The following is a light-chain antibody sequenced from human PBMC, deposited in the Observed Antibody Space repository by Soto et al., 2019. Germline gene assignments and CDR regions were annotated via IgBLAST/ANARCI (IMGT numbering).Light chain of an antibody. Sequence: DIQMTQSPATLSASVGERVTFTCRASQSVSRYLAWYQQKPGKAPKLLIYDASTLESGVPSRFSGSGSGTEFTLTISSLQPDDFATYYCQQFDTYAYTFGQGTKLEIK. CDR3: QQFDTYAYT. CDR1: QSVSRY. CDR2: DAS. V-gene: IGKV1-5*01. J-gene: IGKJ2*01.